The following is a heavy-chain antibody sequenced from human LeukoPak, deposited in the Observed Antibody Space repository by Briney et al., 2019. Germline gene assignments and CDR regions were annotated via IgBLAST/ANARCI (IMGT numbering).Heavy chain of an antibody. D-gene: IGHD2-8*01. V-gene: IGHV1-2*02. J-gene: IGHJ5*02. CDR1: GYTFTGYY. Sequence: ASVKVSCKASGYTFTGYYMHWVRQAPGQGPEWMGWINPNSGGTNYAQKFQGRVTMTRDTSISTAYMELSRLRSDDTAVYYCARDRRRYCTNGVCRGGWFDPWGQGTLVTVSS. CDR2: INPNSGGT. CDR3: ARDRRRYCTNGVCRGGWFDP.